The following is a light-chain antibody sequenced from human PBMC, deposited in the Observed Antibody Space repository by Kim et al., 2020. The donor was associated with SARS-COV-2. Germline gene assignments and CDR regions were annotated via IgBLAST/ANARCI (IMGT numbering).Light chain of an antibody. CDR1: QSVSSN. CDR2: CAS. Sequence: DRVMTQSPATLSVSPGERATLSCRASQSVSSNLAWYQQKPGQAPRLLIYCASTRATDIPARFSGSGSGTEFTLTISSLQSEDFAVYYCQHYNNWPYTFGQGTKLEI. V-gene: IGKV3-15*01. CDR3: QHYNNWPYT. J-gene: IGKJ2*01.